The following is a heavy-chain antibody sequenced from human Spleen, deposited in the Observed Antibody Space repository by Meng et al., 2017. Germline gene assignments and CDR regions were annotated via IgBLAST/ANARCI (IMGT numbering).Heavy chain of an antibody. D-gene: IGHD2-15*01. CDR2: FVNYVDT. Sequence: QVHLLQSGPGVKKPGASVWVSCKASGYTFGSYGICWVRQAPGQGLEWMGWFVNYVDTYPAPKFQGRVTMTTDTHTNTAFMELRSLTSDDTAVYYCASGTPGRSYCDYWGQGTLVTVSS. CDR1: GYTFGSYG. CDR3: ASGTPGRSYCDY. J-gene: IGHJ4*02. V-gene: IGHV1-18*01.